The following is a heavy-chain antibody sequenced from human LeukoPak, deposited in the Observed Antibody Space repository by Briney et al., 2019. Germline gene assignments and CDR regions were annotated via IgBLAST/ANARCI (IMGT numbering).Heavy chain of an antibody. CDR1: GGSISSGGYY. CDR2: IHYSGST. CDR3: ARDQTAMAAFDY. D-gene: IGHD5-18*01. J-gene: IGHJ4*02. Sequence: SETLSLTCTVSGGSISSGGYYWSWIRQHPGKGLGWIGYIHYSGSTYYNPSLKSRVTISVDTSKNQFSLKLSSVTAADTAVYYCARDQTAMAAFDYWGQGTLVTVSS. V-gene: IGHV4-31*03.